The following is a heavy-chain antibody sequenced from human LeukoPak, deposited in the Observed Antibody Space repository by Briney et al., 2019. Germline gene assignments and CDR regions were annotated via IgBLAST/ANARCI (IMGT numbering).Heavy chain of an antibody. Sequence: GGSLRLSCAASGFTFSSYGMHWVRQAPGKGLEWVAVISYDGSNKYYADSVKGRFTISRDNSKNTLYLQMNSLRAEDTAVYYCAREGRYRELYYDILTGYDYWGQGTLVTVSS. V-gene: IGHV3-30*03. J-gene: IGHJ4*02. CDR2: ISYDGSNK. D-gene: IGHD3-9*01. CDR3: AREGRYRELYYDILTGYDY. CDR1: GFTFSSYG.